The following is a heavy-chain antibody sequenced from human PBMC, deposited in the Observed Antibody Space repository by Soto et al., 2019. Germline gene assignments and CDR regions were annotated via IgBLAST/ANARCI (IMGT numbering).Heavy chain of an antibody. Sequence: PSETLSLTCTVSGGSISSYYWSWIRQPPGKGLEWIGYIYYSGSTNYDPSLKSRVTISVDTSKNQFSLKLSSVTAADTAVYYCARDRVAAAETDYYYYGMDVWGQGTTVTVS. CDR3: ARDRVAAAETDYYYYGMDV. CDR2: IYYSGST. D-gene: IGHD6-13*01. J-gene: IGHJ6*02. CDR1: GGSISSYY. V-gene: IGHV4-59*01.